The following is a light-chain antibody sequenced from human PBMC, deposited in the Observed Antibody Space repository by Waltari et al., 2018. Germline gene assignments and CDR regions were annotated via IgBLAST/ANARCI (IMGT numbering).Light chain of an antibody. CDR2: ESE. J-gene: IGLJ2*01. CDR1: TSNIGNNY. V-gene: IGLV1-51*02. Sequence: QSVLTQPPSVSAAPGQKVTISCSGSTSNIGNNYVSWYQQLPGAAPKVFIYESEKRPSGIPDRFSGSKSGTSASLGITGLQTGDEAAYYCGTWDNNLSALVFGGGNKLTVL. CDR3: GTWDNNLSALV.